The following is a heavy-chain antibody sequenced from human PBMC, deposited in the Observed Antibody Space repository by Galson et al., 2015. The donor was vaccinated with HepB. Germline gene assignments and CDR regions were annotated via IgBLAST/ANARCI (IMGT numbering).Heavy chain of an antibody. D-gene: IGHD6-13*01. Sequence: SLRLSCAASGFTVSSNYMSWVRQAPGRGLECVSVIYSGGNTNYADSVRGRFIISRDNSKNTLYLQMSSLRVDDTAVYYCARGYSRSWYSGLGFWGQGTLVTVSS. CDR2: IYSGGNT. V-gene: IGHV3-53*01. CDR3: ARGYSRSWYSGLGF. CDR1: GFTVSSNY. J-gene: IGHJ4*02.